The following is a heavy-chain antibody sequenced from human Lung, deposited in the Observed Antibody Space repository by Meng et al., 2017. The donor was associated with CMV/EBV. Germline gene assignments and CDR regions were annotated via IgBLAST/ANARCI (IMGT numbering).Heavy chain of an antibody. J-gene: IGHJ5*02. V-gene: IGHV1-8*01. CDR3: ARGYCSGGSCPVFDP. D-gene: IGHD2-15*01. Sequence: VEGKQPGASVKVSCNASGYTFTSYDINWVRQATGQGREWMGWMNPNSGNTGYAQKFQGRVTMTRNTSISTAYMELSSLRSEDTAVYYCARGYCSGGSCPVFDPWGQGTLVTVSS. CDR2: MNPNSGNT. CDR1: GYTFTSYD.